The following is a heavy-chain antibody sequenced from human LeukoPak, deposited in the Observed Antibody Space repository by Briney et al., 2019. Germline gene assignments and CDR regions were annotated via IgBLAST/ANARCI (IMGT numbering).Heavy chain of an antibody. Sequence: ASVKVSCKASGYTFTSYGISWVRQAPGQGLEWMGWISAYNGNTNYAQKLQGRVTMTTDTSTSTAYIELRSLRSDDTAVYYCARGRGYSGYSYYFDYWGQGTLVTVSS. CDR2: ISAYNGNT. CDR1: GYTFTSYG. D-gene: IGHD5-12*01. J-gene: IGHJ4*02. V-gene: IGHV1-18*04. CDR3: ARGRGYSGYSYYFDY.